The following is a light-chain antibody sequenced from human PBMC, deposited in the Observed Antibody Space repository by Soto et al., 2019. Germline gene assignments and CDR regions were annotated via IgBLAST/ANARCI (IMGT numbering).Light chain of an antibody. CDR2: GAS. CDR3: QQYGTPPRM. CDR1: QSVSNNY. Sequence: EIVLTQSPGTLSLSPGDTAALSCRASQSVSNNYLAWYQQKPGQAPRLLIYGASSRATGIPDRFSGSASGTDFTLTISRLEPEDFPVYYCQQYGTPPRMFGQRPKVEIK. V-gene: IGKV3-20*01. J-gene: IGKJ1*01.